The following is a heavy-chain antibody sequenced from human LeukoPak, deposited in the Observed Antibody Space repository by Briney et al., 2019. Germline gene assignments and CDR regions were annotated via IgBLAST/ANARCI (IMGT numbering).Heavy chain of an antibody. CDR1: GFTFSTYP. CDR2: ISHHGSNE. CDR3: ARVHDTAGYYHYFDS. V-gene: IGHV3-30*14. J-gene: IGHJ4*02. Sequence: GGSLRLSCEAYGFTFSTYPMHWVRQAPDKGLEWVAMISHHGSNEYYADSVKGRFTISRDNSKNTLYLQMNNPRVEDTAIYYCARVHDTAGYYHYFDSWGQGTLVTVSS. D-gene: IGHD3-9*01.